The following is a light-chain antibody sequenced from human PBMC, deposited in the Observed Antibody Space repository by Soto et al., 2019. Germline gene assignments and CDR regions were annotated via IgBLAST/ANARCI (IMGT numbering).Light chain of an antibody. V-gene: IGLV2-11*01. CDR3: CSYAGSYTHYV. Sequence: QSVLTQPRSVSGSPGQSVTISCTGTSSEVGGYNYVSWYQQHPGKAPKLMIYDVSKRPSGVPDRFSGSKSGNTASLTISGLQAEDEADYYCCSYAGSYTHYVFGTGTKVTVL. CDR2: DVS. J-gene: IGLJ1*01. CDR1: SSEVGGYNY.